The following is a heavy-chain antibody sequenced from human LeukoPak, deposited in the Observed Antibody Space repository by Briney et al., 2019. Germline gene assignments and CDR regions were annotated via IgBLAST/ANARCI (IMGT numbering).Heavy chain of an antibody. V-gene: IGHV3-48*02. D-gene: IGHD3-10*01. Sequence: GGSLRLSCAASGFTVSSTYMSWVRQAPGKGLEWVSHIYSSDTTYADSVKGRFTISRDNAKNSLYLQMNSLRDEDTAVYYCARDLHYAFDIWGQGTMVTASS. CDR1: GFTVSSTY. CDR3: ARDLHYAFDI. CDR2: IYSSDTT. J-gene: IGHJ3*02.